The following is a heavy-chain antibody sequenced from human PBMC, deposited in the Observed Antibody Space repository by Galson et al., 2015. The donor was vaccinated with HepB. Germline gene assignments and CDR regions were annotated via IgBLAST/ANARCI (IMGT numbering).Heavy chain of an antibody. D-gene: IGHD6-6*01. Sequence: PALVKPTQTLTLTCTVSGFSLSNARMGVSWIRQPPGKALEWLAHIFSNDEKSYSTSLKSMLTISKDTSKSQVVLTMTNMDPVDTATYYCARMGSIAARRSDAFDIWGQVTIVTVSS. J-gene: IGHJ3*02. CDR1: GFSLSNARMG. V-gene: IGHV2-26*01. CDR2: IFSNDEK. CDR3: ARMGSIAARRSDAFDI.